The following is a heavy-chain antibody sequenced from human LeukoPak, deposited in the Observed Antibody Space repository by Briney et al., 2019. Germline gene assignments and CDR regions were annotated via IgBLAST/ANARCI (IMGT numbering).Heavy chain of an antibody. V-gene: IGHV4-61*01. CDR3: ARVGGSGWFGY. Sequence: SETLSLTCSVSGDYVSSGNNHWSWIRQPPGKGLEWIGHIYYSGSTNYSPSLKSRVTISLDASKNRFSLKLSSVTAADTAVYYCARVGGSGWFGYWGQGSLVTVSS. CDR2: IYYSGST. J-gene: IGHJ4*02. CDR1: GDYVSSGNNH. D-gene: IGHD6-19*01.